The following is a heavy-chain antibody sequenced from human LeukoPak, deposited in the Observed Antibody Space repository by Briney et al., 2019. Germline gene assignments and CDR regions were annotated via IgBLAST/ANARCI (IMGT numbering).Heavy chain of an antibody. CDR1: GFTFSSYG. Sequence: HGGSLRLSCAASGFTFSSYGMHWVRQAPGKGLEWVAVISYDGSNKYYANSVKGRFTISRDNSKNTLYLQMNSLRAEDTAVYYCAKTITSIAAAGRSHYGGQGTRVTVSS. V-gene: IGHV3-30*18. CDR3: AKTITSIAAAGRSHY. CDR2: ISYDGSNK. D-gene: IGHD6-13*01. J-gene: IGHJ4*02.